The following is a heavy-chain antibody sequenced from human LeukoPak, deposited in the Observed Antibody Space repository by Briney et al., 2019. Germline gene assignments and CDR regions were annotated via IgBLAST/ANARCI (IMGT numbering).Heavy chain of an antibody. J-gene: IGHJ4*02. CDR3: AKGGKWDVTPFDY. Sequence: PGGSLRLSCAASGFTSNAFGMNWVRQAPGKGLEWVSTISGGGGSTYYADSVKGRFTISRDNSKNTLYLQVNSLRAEDTAVYYCAKGGKWDVTPFDYWGQGTLVTVSS. CDR1: GFTSNAFG. CDR2: ISGGGGST. D-gene: IGHD1-26*01. V-gene: IGHV3-23*01.